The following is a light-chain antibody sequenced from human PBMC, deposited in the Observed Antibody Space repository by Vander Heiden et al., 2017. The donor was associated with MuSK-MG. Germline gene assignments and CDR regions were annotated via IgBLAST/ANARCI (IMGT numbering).Light chain of an antibody. Sequence: SYELTQPPSVSVSPGQTARISCSGDALSKKVAYWYQQKSGQAPVLVIYEDSKRPSGIPERFSGSSSGTVATLTISGAQVEDEADYYCYSTDITGLFGGGTKLTIL. CDR1: ALSKKV. CDR3: YSTDITGL. J-gene: IGLJ2*01. V-gene: IGLV3-10*01. CDR2: EDS.